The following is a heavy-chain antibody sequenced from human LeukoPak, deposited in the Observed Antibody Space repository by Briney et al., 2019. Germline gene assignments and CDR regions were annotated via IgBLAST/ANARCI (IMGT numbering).Heavy chain of an antibody. CDR3: ARVPAKYYEVDY. CDR2: ISYDGSNK. D-gene: IGHD3-22*01. CDR1: GFTFSSYA. Sequence: GGSLRLSCAASGFTFSSYAMRWVRQAPGKGLGWVAVISYDGSNKYYADSVKGRFTISRDNSKNTLYLQMNSLRAEDTAVYYCARVPAKYYEVDYWGQGTLVTVSS. J-gene: IGHJ4*02. V-gene: IGHV3-30-3*01.